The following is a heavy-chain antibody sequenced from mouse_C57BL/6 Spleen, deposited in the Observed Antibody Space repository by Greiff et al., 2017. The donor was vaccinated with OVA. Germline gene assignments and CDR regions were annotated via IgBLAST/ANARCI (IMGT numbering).Heavy chain of an antibody. V-gene: IGHV1-55*01. CDR3: ARFSLWEGYAMDY. J-gene: IGHJ4*01. CDR2: IYPGSGST. CDR1: GYTFTSYW. Sequence: VQLQQSGAELVKPGASVKMSCKASGYTFTSYWITWVKQRPGQGLEWIGDIYPGSGSTNYNEKFKSKATLTVDTSSSTAYMQLSSLTSEDSAVYYCARFSLWEGYAMDYWGQGTSVTVSS. D-gene: IGHD4-1*01.